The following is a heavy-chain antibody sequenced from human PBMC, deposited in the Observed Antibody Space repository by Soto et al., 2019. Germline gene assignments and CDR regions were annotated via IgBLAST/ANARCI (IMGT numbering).Heavy chain of an antibody. CDR1: GYTFSNYG. D-gene: IGHD5-18*01. V-gene: IGHV1-18*01. J-gene: IGHJ6*02. CDR2: ISGYNGNT. CDR3: ARDPGFGFGYSYAFAMDV. Sequence: QVQLVQSGAEVKKPGASVKVSCKASGYTFSNYGISWVRQGPGQGLEWMGWISGYNGNTHYEEKVQDRNKMTTDTSTSTTYLELRSLRSDDTAVYFCARDPGFGFGYSYAFAMDVWDQATTVTVSS.